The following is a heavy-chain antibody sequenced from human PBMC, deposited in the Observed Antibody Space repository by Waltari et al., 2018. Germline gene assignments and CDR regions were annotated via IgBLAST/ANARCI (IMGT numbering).Heavy chain of an antibody. D-gene: IGHD5-18*01. CDR2: IDSGGST. CDR1: GFTVSSNY. Sequence: EVQLVESGGGLIQPGGSLRLSCAASGFTVSSNYMSWVRQAPGKGLEWVSGIDSGGSTYYADSVKGRFTISRDNSKNTLYLQINSLRAEDTAVYYCAGSWAYSYGCLDYWGQGTLVTVSS. CDR3: AGSWAYSYGCLDY. J-gene: IGHJ4*02. V-gene: IGHV3-53*01.